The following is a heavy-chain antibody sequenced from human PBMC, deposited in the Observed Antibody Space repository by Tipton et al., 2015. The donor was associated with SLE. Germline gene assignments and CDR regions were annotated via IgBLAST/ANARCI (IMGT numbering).Heavy chain of an antibody. D-gene: IGHD3-10*01. CDR1: GGTFSDSH. CDR3: ARGGLSNYSGSYY. V-gene: IGHV1-69*06. Sequence: QLVQSGAEVKKPGSSVKVSCKASGGTFSDSHIIWVRQAPGQGLEWMGGIMPILNTAKYAQKFQGRVTITADRSTSTAYMERGSLRSEDTAIYYCARGGLSNYSGSYYGGQGTLVTVSP. J-gene: IGHJ4*02. CDR2: IMPILNTA.